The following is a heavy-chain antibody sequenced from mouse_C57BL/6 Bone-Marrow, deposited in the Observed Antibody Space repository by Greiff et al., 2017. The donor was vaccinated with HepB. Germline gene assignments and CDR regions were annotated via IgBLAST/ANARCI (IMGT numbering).Heavy chain of an antibody. Sequence: VQLQQSGAELVKPGASVKMSCKASGYTFTSYWITWVKQRPGQGLEWIGDIYPGSGSTNYNEKFKSKATLTVDTSSSTAYMQLSSLTSEDSAVYYCARNGGYYVGGYWGQGTTLTVSS. CDR1: GYTFTSYW. CDR3: ARNGGYYVGGY. D-gene: IGHD2-3*01. V-gene: IGHV1-55*01. J-gene: IGHJ2*01. CDR2: IYPGSGST.